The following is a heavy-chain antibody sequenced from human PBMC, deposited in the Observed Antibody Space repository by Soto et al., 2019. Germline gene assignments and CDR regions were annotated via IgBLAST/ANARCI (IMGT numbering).Heavy chain of an antibody. J-gene: IGHJ4*01. CDR1: GFTFATYA. CDR2: ISATGIST. D-gene: IGHD1-1*01. V-gene: IGHV3-23*01. Sequence: GGALRLSCAASGFTFATYAMSWVRQAPGKGLEWVSAISATGISTHYADSVKGRVTISRDNSANTLSLEMSSLTAEDTAVYYCARDKDTSSWTGFDFWGHGTLVTVSS. CDR3: ARDKDTSSWTGFDF.